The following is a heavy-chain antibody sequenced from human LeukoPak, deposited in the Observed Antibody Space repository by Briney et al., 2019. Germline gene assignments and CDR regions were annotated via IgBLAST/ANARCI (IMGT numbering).Heavy chain of an antibody. CDR2: INPNSGGT. CDR3: ARDEAAAPLWIGY. J-gene: IGHJ4*02. D-gene: IGHD6-13*01. Sequence: ASVKVSCKASGYTFTGYYMHWVRQAPGQGLEWMGWINPNSGGTNYAQKFQGRVTMTRDTSISTAYMELSRLRSDDTAVYYCARDEAAAPLWIGYWGQGTLVTVSS. CDR1: GYTFTGYY. V-gene: IGHV1-2*02.